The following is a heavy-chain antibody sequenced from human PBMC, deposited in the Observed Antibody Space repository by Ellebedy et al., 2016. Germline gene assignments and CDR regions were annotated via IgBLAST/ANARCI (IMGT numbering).Heavy chain of an antibody. J-gene: IGHJ4*02. V-gene: IGHV3-23*01. CDR2: ISSSGDNT. D-gene: IGHD5-18*01. CDR1: GITFSDAA. Sequence: GGSLRLXXAASGITFSDAAMNWVRQAPGKGLEWFSLISSSGDNTFYADYVKGRFTISRDDSKNTLYLEMNSLRAEDTAVYYCVKDMQLSYWGQGTLVTVSS. CDR3: VKDMQLSY.